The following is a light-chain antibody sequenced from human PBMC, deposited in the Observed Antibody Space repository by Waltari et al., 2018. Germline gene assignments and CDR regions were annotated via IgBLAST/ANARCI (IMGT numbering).Light chain of an antibody. CDR3: FSADSSDSFGV. CDR2: EDN. CDR1: ALPRKN. V-gene: IGLV3-10*01. Sequence: SYELTQPPSVSVAPGQTARITCSGDALPRKNFFWSQQMSGQAPVLVSFEDNKRPSGTPERFSASTSGTMATLTISGAQVEDEGDFYCFSADSSDSFGVFGGGTKLTVL. J-gene: IGLJ3*02.